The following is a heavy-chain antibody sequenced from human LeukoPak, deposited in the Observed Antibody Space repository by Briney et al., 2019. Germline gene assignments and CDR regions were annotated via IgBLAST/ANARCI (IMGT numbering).Heavy chain of an antibody. CDR2: INWNGSRT. V-gene: IGHV3-20*04. D-gene: IGHD3-22*01. CDR3: ARDDSGYYPDLDY. J-gene: IGHJ4*02. Sequence: GGSLRLSCTASGFNFDDYGMSWVRQAPGKGLEWVSGINWNGSRTGYADSVKGRFTISRDNAKNSLYLQMNSLRAEDTALYYCARDDSGYYPDLDYWGQGTLVTVSS. CDR1: GFNFDDYG.